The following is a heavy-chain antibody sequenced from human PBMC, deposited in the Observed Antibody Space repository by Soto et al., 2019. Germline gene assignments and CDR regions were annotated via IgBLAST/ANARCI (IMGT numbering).Heavy chain of an antibody. J-gene: IGHJ6*02. D-gene: IGHD5-12*01. CDR1: GGTFSSYA. V-gene: IGHV1-69*12. CDR2: IIPIFGTA. CDR3: ARSVAKYYYYGMDV. Sequence: QVQLVQSGAEVKKPGSSVKVSCKASGGTFSSYAISWVRQAPGQGLEWMGGIIPIFGTANYAQKFQGRVTIXAXEXXSPAYMELSSLRSEDTAVYYCARSVAKYYYYGMDVWGQGTTVTVSS.